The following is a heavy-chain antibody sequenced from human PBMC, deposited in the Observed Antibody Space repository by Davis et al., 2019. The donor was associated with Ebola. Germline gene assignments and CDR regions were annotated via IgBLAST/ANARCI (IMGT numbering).Heavy chain of an antibody. Sequence: AASVKVSCKASGYTFTSYGISWVRQAPGQGLEWMGWVSAYNGNTNYALKLQGRVTMTTDTSTSTAYMELRSLRSDDTAVYYCARDRFGDSDYWGQGTLVTVSS. CDR3: ARDRFGDSDY. CDR2: VSAYNGNT. V-gene: IGHV1-18*01. D-gene: IGHD3-10*01. J-gene: IGHJ4*02. CDR1: GYTFTSYG.